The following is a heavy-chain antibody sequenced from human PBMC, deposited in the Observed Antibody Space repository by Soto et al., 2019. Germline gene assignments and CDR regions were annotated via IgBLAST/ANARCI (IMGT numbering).Heavy chain of an antibody. D-gene: IGHD5-18*01. CDR2: ISYDGSNK. CDR3: ARAGQAMVGFRGSEYYGMDV. J-gene: IGHJ6*02. V-gene: IGHV3-30*03. Sequence: QVQLVESGGGVVQPGRSLRLSCAASGFTFSSYGMHWVRQAPGKGLEWVAIISYDGSNKYYADSVKGRFTISRDTSKNTLFLQMNSLRAEDTAVYYCARAGQAMVGFRGSEYYGMDVWAQGTTVTVSS. CDR1: GFTFSSYG.